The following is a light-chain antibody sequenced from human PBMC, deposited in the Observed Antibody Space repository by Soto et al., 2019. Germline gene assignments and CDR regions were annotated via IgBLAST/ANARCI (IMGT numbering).Light chain of an antibody. CDR1: TGAVTSGHW. CDR3: LLSYDGADV. Sequence: QAVVTQEPSLTVSPGGTVTLPCASSTGAVTSGHWPSWFQQKPGQAPTTLIYDTNNKHSWTPARFSGSLLGGKAALTLSGAQPEDEAEYYCLLSYDGADVFGPGTQVNVL. CDR2: DTN. V-gene: IGLV7-46*01. J-gene: IGLJ1*01.